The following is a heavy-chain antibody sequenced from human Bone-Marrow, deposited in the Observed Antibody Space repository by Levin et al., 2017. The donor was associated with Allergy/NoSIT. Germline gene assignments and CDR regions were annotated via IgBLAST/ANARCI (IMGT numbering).Heavy chain of an antibody. CDR3: AKDLSVRFYDTSGYYSAKNF. CDR1: RFTFSSYG. V-gene: IGHV3-30*18. Sequence: SGGSLRLSCAVSRFTFSSYGMHWVRQAPGKGLEWVAYISHDGGERYYADFVKGRFTVSRDNFKNTLFLQMNGLRTDDTAVYYCAKDLSVRFYDTSGYYSAKNFWGQGALVTVSS. D-gene: IGHD3-22*01. J-gene: IGHJ4*02. CDR2: ISHDGGER.